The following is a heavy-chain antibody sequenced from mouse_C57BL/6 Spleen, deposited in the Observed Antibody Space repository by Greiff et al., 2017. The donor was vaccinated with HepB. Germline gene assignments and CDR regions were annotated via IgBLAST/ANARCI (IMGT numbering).Heavy chain of an antibody. CDR3: ARKRLRTGSFDY. D-gene: IGHD4-1*01. CDR2: INPNNGGT. J-gene: IGHJ2*01. V-gene: IGHV1-18*01. Sequence: EVQLQESGPELVKPGASVKIPCKASGYTFTDYNMDWVKQSHGKSLEWIGDINPNNGGTIYNQKFKGKATLTVDKSSSTAYMELRSLTSEDTAVYYCARKRLRTGSFDYWGQGTTLTVSS. CDR1: GYTFTDYN.